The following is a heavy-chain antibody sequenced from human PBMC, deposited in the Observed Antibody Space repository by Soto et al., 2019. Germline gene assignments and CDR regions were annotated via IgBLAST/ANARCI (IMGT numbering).Heavy chain of an antibody. D-gene: IGHD1-26*01. V-gene: IGHV4-59*08. CDR1: GGSISSYY. CDR3: ASRRRSQSLFDY. J-gene: IGHJ4*02. CDR2: IYYSGST. Sequence: SETLSLTCTVSGGSISSYYWSWIRQPPGKGLEWIGYIYYSGSTNYNPSLKSRVTISADTSKNQFSLKLSSVTAADTAVYYCASRRRSQSLFDYWGQGTRVTVAS.